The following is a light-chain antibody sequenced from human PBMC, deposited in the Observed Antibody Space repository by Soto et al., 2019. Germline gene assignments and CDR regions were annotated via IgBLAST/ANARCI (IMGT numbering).Light chain of an antibody. CDR1: QGIRND. J-gene: IGKJ2*01. CDR2: AAY. V-gene: IGKV1-17*01. Sequence: DIQMTKSPSSLSASVRDTVTITCRVRQGIRNDLGWYPQKPWKAHELLIYAAYSLQSVLPSRFSGSVSGTDCALTIRSLQPEDFATDYCLRQNSDPYTFGQGTKLEIK. CDR3: LRQNSDPYT.